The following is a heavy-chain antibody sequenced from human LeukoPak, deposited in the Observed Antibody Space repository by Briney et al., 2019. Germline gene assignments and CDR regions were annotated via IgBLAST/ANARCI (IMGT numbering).Heavy chain of an antibody. CDR1: GGTFSSYA. CDR3: ARDPVEGHYFDY. V-gene: IGHV1-69*04. CDR2: IIPILGIA. J-gene: IGHJ4*02. Sequence: SVKVSCKASGGTFSSYAISWVRQAPGQGLEWMGRIIPILGIANYAQKFQGRVTITADKSTSTAYMELSSLRSEDTAVYYCARDPVEGHYFDYWRQGTLVTVSS. D-gene: IGHD5-24*01.